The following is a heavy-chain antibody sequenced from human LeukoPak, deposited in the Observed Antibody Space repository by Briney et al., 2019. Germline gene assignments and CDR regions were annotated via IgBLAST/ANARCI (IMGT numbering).Heavy chain of an antibody. CDR3: ARDYRTVDGDAFDI. CDR1: GYTFTGYY. Sequence: ASVKVSCKASGYTFTGYYIHWVRQAPGQGLEWMGWINPNSGGTNYAQKFQGRVTMTGDTSISTAYMELSRLRSDDTAVYYCARDYRTVDGDAFDIWGQGIMVIVSS. V-gene: IGHV1-2*02. CDR2: INPNSGGT. J-gene: IGHJ3*02. D-gene: IGHD2-8*02.